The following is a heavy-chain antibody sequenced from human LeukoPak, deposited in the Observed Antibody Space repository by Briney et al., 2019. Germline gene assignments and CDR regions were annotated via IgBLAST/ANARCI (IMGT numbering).Heavy chain of an antibody. CDR3: ARIAAADLDFDY. D-gene: IGHD6-13*01. CDR2: INPNSGGT. J-gene: IGHJ4*02. CDR1: GYTFTGYY. V-gene: IGHV1-2*06. Sequence: ASVKVSCKASGYTFTGYYMHGVRQAPAQGLEWIGRINPNSGGTNYAQKFQGRVTMTRDTSISTAYMEPSRLRSDDTAVYYCARIAAADLDFDYWGQGTLVTVSS.